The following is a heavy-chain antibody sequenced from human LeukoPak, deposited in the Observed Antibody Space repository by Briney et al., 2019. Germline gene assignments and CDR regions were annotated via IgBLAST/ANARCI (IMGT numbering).Heavy chain of an antibody. Sequence: SETLSLTCTVSGGSISSYYWSWIRQPPGKGLEWIGYIYYSGSTNYNPSLKSRVTISVDTSKNQFSLKLSSVTAADTAVYYCARAADYDFWSARGLFDYWGQGTLVTVSS. CDR3: ARAADYDFWSARGLFDY. D-gene: IGHD3-3*01. CDR2: IYYSGST. J-gene: IGHJ4*02. V-gene: IGHV4-59*08. CDR1: GGSISSYY.